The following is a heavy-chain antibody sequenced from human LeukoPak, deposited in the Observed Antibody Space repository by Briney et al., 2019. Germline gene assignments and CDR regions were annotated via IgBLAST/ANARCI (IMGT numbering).Heavy chain of an antibody. V-gene: IGHV3-23*01. D-gene: IGHD1-26*01. CDR1: GFTFTDYA. CDR3: AKDVGKWESLHFFDY. J-gene: IGHJ4*02. Sequence: PGGSLRLSCAASGFTFTDYAMSWVRQAPGKGLDFVSSISNSGETTNYADSVKGRFTISRDNSKNTLYLQMNSLRAEDTAVYYCAKDVGKWESLHFFDYWGQGTLVTVSS. CDR2: ISNSGETT.